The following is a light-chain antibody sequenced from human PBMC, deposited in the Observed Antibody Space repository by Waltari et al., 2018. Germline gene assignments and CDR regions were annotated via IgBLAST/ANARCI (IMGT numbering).Light chain of an antibody. Sequence: EIVLTQSPGPLSLSPEDRATLFCRASQSVRRSLTWYQQKPGQAPRLLIYDTTTRATGIPDRCSGSGSGTDVSLTISRLEPEDFAVYYCQEYVNLPATFGQGTKVEIK. CDR3: QEYVNLPAT. J-gene: IGKJ1*01. CDR1: QSVRRS. CDR2: DTT. V-gene: IGKV3-20*01.